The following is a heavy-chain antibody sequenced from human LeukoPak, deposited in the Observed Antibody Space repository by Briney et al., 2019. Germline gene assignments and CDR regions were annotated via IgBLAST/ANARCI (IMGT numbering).Heavy chain of an antibody. J-gene: IGHJ6*03. CDR3: AKDGVVVPAAIRYYYYYMDV. V-gene: IGHV3-23*01. CDR1: GFTFSSYA. D-gene: IGHD2-2*01. Sequence: PGGSLRLSCAASGFTFSSYAMSWVRQAPGKGLEWVSAISGSGGSTYYADSVKGRFTISRDNSKNTLYLQMNSLRAEDTAVYYCAKDGVVVPAAIRYYYYYMDVWGKGTTVTVSS. CDR2: ISGSGGST.